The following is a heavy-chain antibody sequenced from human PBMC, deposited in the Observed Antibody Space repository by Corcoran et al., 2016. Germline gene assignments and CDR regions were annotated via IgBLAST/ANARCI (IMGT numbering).Heavy chain of an antibody. J-gene: IGHJ4*02. V-gene: IGHV4-34*01. D-gene: IGHD4-17*01. Sequence: QLQQWGAGLLKPSETLSLTCAVYGGSFSGYYWSWIRQPPGKGLEWIGEINHSGSTNYNPSLKSRVTISVDTSKNQFSLKLSSVTAADTAVYYCARTGTVTRRWYFDYWGQGTLVTVSS. CDR1: GGSFSGYY. CDR3: ARTGTVTRRWYFDY. CDR2: INHSGST.